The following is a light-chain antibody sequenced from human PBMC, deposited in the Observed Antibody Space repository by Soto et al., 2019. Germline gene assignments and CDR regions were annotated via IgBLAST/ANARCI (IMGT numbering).Light chain of an antibody. CDR3: SSYAGSSNV. CDR1: SSDVGGYNC. CDR2: EVN. Sequence: QSVLTQPPSASGSPGQSVAISCTGTSSDVGGYNCVSWYQQHPGKAPKLMIYEVNKRPSGVPDRFSGSKSGNTASLTVSDLQAEDEADYYCSSYAGSSNVFGTGTKLTVL. V-gene: IGLV2-8*01. J-gene: IGLJ1*01.